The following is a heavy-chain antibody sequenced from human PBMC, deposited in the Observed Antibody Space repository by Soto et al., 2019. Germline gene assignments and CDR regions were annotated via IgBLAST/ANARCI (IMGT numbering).Heavy chain of an antibody. D-gene: IGHD1-1*01. CDR2: MNPNSGDT. CDR3: ARVGGNWNDDYFDH. V-gene: IGHV1-8*01. J-gene: IGHJ4*01. Sequence: QVQLVQSGAEVKKPGASVKVSCKASGYTFTNHDINWVRQTTGQGLEWMGWMNPNSGDTGYAQKFQGRVTMTRDTSIRTAYMELSNLRSDDTAVYYCARVGGNWNDDYFDHWGHGALVTVSS. CDR1: GYTFTNHD.